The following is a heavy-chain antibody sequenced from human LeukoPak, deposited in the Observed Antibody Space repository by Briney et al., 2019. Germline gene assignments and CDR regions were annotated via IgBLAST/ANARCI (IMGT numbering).Heavy chain of an antibody. V-gene: IGHV4-38-2*01. J-gene: IGHJ4*02. D-gene: IGHD1-26*01. CDR3: VRVISGSYFDN. CDR2: FFYGGSP. Sequence: SETLSLTCVVSGYSLSSGYSWGWIRQPPGKGLEWIGSFFYGGSPYYNPSLKSRVTISLDTSNNQFSLKVTSLTAADTAVYYCVRVISGSYFDNWGQGTLLSVSS. CDR1: GYSLSSGYS.